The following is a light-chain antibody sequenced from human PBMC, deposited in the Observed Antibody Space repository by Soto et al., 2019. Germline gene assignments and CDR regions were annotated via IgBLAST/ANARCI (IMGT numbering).Light chain of an antibody. J-gene: IGKJ5*01. Sequence: EIGVSQSPATLSLSTGEGATLSCRASQSVSSYLAWYQQRPGQAPRLLIYGASTRATGIPARFSGSGSGTEFTLTISSLQSEDFAVYYCQQYNNWPPIPFAQGTRLEIK. CDR2: GAS. CDR3: QQYNNWPPIP. V-gene: IGKV3D-15*01. CDR1: QSVSSY.